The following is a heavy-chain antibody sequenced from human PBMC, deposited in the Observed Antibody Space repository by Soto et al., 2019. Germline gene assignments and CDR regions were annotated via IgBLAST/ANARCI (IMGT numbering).Heavy chain of an antibody. CDR1: GFTFSSYA. CDR2: ISYDGSKK. D-gene: IGHD5-18*01. Sequence: QVQLVESGGGVVQPGRSLRISCAASGFTFSSYAMHWVRQAPGKGLEWVAVISYDGSKKYYADSVKGRFTISRDNSKNTLYLQMNSLRAEDTAVYYCATALVVQLWLGFDYWGQGTQVTVSS. CDR3: ATALVVQLWLGFDY. J-gene: IGHJ4*02. V-gene: IGHV3-30-3*01.